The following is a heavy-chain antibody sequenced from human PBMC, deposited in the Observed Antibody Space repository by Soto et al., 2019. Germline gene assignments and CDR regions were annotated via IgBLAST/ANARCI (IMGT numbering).Heavy chain of an antibody. CDR2: IYYSGST. V-gene: IGHV4-30-4*01. CDR1: GGSISSGDYY. D-gene: IGHD2-15*01. Sequence: QVQLQESGPGLVKPSQTLSLTCTVSGGSISSGDYYWSWIRQPPGKGLEWIGYIYYSGSTYYNPSLKSRVTISVDTSKKQSSLKLSSVTAADTAVYYCARDCSGGSCYPGSGMDVWGQGTTVTVSS. CDR3: ARDCSGGSCYPGSGMDV. J-gene: IGHJ6*02.